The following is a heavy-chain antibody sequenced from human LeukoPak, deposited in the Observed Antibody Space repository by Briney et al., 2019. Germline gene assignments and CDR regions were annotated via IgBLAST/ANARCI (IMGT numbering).Heavy chain of an antibody. V-gene: IGHV3-21*01. J-gene: IGHJ4*02. CDR1: GLTFSPYT. CDR2: ISSSSSDI. D-gene: IGHD6-19*01. CDR3: AREIAVPGRDY. Sequence: GGSLRLSCAASGLTFSPYTMNWVRQAPGKGLEWVSSISSSSSDIHYVDSVKGRFTISRDNAKNSLYLQMNSLRAEDTAVYFCAREIAVPGRDYWGQGTLVTVSS.